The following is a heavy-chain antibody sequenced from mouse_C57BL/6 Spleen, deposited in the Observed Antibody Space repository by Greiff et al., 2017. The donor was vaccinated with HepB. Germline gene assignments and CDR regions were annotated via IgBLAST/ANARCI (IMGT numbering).Heavy chain of an antibody. CDR3: ARRVLLRSSYGDYYYAMDY. V-gene: IGHV1-55*01. CDR2: IYPGSGST. Sequence: QVQLQQPGAELVKPGASVKMSCKASGYTFTSYWITWVKQRPGQGLEWIGDIYPGSGSTNYNEKFKSKATLTVDTSSSTAYMQLSSLTSEDSAVYYCARRVLLRSSYGDYYYAMDYWGQGTSVTVSS. J-gene: IGHJ4*01. CDR1: GYTFTSYW. D-gene: IGHD1-1*01.